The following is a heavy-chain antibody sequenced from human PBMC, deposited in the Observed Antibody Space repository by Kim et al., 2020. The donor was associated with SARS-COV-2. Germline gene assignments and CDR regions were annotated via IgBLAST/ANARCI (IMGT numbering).Heavy chain of an antibody. CDR3: ARARYGLQAGLGYFDL. CDR2: INHSGST. V-gene: IGHV4-34*01. Sequence: SETLSLTCAVYGGSFSGYYWSWIRQPPGKGLEWIGEINHSGSTNYNPSLKSRVTISVDTSKNQFSLKLSSVTAADTAVYYCARARYGLQAGLGYFDLWGRGTLVTVSS. D-gene: IGHD6-13*01. CDR1: GGSFSGYY. J-gene: IGHJ2*01.